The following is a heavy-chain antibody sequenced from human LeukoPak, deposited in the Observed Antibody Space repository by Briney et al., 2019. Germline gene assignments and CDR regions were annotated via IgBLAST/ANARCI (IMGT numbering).Heavy chain of an antibody. Sequence: GGSLRLSCAASGFTFSSYAMHWVRQAPGKGLEWVAVISYDGGNKYYADSVKGRFTISRDNSKNTLYLQMNSLRAEDTAVYYCARDHYDILTGSPDYWGQGTLVTVSS. J-gene: IGHJ4*02. CDR2: ISYDGGNK. CDR1: GFTFSSYA. CDR3: ARDHYDILTGSPDY. D-gene: IGHD3-9*01. V-gene: IGHV3-30-3*01.